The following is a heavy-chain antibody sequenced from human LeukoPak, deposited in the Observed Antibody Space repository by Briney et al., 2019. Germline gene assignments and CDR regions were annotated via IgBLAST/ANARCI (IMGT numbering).Heavy chain of an antibody. CDR2: INIDGNTS. V-gene: IGHV3-74*01. CDR1: GFTFSSYW. J-gene: IGHJ4*02. D-gene: IGHD5-12*01. CDR3: ARASVLATPPFAY. Sequence: GGSLRLSCAASGFTFSSYWMHWVRQAPGKGLVWVSRINIDGNTSNYADSVKGRFTISRDNAKNAVYLQMNSLRVEDTAVYYCARASVLATPPFAYWGQGTLVTVSS.